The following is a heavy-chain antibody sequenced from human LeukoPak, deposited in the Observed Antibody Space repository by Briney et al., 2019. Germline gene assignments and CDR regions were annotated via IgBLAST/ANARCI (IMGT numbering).Heavy chain of an antibody. CDR3: ARLDSSGYYYY. CDR2: IYYSGST. J-gene: IGHJ4*02. CDR1: GGSISSYY. Sequence: SETLSLTCTVSGGSISSYYWSWIRQPPGKGLEWIGYIYYSGSTNYNPSLKSRVTISVDTSKNQFSLKLNSVTAADTAVYYCARLDSSGYYYYWGQGTLVTVSS. V-gene: IGHV4-59*01. D-gene: IGHD3-22*01.